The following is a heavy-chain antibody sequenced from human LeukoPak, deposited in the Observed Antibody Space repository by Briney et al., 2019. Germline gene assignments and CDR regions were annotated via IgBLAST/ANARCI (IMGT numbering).Heavy chain of an antibody. Sequence: GESLKISCKGSGYSFTSYWIGWVRQMPGKGLEWMGIIYPGDSDTRYSPSFQGQVTISADKSISTAYLQWSSLKASDTAMYYCARRLRYNWNDDSGAFDIWGQGTMVTVSS. CDR1: GYSFTSYW. V-gene: IGHV5-51*01. J-gene: IGHJ3*02. CDR2: IYPGDSDT. D-gene: IGHD1-1*01. CDR3: ARRLRYNWNDDSGAFDI.